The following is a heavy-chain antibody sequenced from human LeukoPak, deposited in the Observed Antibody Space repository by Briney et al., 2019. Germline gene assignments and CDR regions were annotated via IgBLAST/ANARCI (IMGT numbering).Heavy chain of an antibody. V-gene: IGHV5-51*01. CDR3: ARRAYYSVSGSYRWFDS. Sequence: GESLKISREGSGYSFTSYWIGWVRQMPGKGLEWMGMIYPDDSDTRYSPSFQGQVTISVDKSISTAYLQWSSLKASDTAMYYCARRAYYSVSGSYRWFDSWGQGTLVTVSS. CDR1: GYSFTSYW. D-gene: IGHD3-10*01. J-gene: IGHJ5*01. CDR2: IYPDDSDT.